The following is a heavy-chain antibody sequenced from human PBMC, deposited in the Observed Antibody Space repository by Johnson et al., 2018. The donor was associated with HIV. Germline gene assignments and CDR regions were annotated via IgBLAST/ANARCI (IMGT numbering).Heavy chain of an antibody. J-gene: IGHJ3*02. V-gene: IGHV3-30*18. Sequence: QVQLVESGGGVVQPGRSLRLSCAASGFTFSSYGMHWVRQAPGKGPEWVAVISFDGNNKYFADSVKGRFTISRDNSKNTLYLQMNSLRAEDTAVYYCAKDSYLNDDAFDIWGQGTMVTVSS. D-gene: IGHD1-1*01. CDR2: ISFDGNNK. CDR3: AKDSYLNDDAFDI. CDR1: GFTFSSYG.